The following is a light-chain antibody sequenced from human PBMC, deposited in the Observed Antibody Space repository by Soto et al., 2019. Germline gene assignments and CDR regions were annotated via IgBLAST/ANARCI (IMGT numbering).Light chain of an antibody. CDR3: QQYNKWPLT. CDR2: GAS. CDR1: QSVSID. J-gene: IGKJ1*01. V-gene: IGKV3-15*01. Sequence: ELVLTQSPATLSVSPGERATLSCRASQSVSIDLAWYQQTTGQAPRLLIYGASTRATGIPVRFSVSASGTEFTLNIRSLQSEDVTVYDGQQYNKWPLTFGQGTKVDIK.